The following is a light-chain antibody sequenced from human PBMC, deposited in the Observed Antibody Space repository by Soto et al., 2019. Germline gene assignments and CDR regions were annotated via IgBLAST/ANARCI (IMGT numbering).Light chain of an antibody. Sequence: DIQMTQSPSSLSASVGDRVTITCRASQSISSYLNWYQQKPGKAPKLLIYAASSLQSGVPSRFSGSGSGTDFTLTISSLQPEDFATDDCQQSYSTPFTVGPGTKVDIK. CDR2: AAS. CDR3: QQSYSTPFT. J-gene: IGKJ3*01. V-gene: IGKV1-39*01. CDR1: QSISSY.